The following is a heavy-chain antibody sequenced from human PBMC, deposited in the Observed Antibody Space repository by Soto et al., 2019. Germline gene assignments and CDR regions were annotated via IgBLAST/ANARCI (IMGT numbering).Heavy chain of an antibody. CDR2: IYYSGST. Sequence: SDTLSLTCSVSGGSISRSSTYYWGWMRQPPGKGLEWIGSIYYSGSTYYNPSLKSRVTISVDTSKNQFSLKLSSVTAADTAVYYCARSSPHSGYYAPCDYWGQGTLVTVS. CDR1: GGSISRSSTYY. CDR3: ARSSPHSGYYAPCDY. J-gene: IGHJ4*02. D-gene: IGHD3-22*01. V-gene: IGHV4-39*01.